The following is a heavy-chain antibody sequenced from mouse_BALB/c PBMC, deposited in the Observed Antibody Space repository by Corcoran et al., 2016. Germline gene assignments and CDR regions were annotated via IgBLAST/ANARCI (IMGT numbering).Heavy chain of an antibody. CDR3: SRGRGAWFAY. J-gene: IGHJ3*01. CDR2: IYPGSGNT. CDR1: GYTFTDYY. Sequence: QIQLQQFGPELVKPGASVKISCKASGYTFTDYYLNWVKQKPGQRLVWIGWIYPGSGNTKYNEKFKGKATLTVDTFSSTAYMQLSSLTSEDTAVYVCSRGRGAWFAYWGQGTLVNVSA. V-gene: IGHV1-84*02.